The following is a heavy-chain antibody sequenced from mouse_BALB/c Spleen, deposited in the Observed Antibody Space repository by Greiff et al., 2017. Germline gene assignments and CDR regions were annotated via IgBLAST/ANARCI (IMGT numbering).Heavy chain of an antibody. J-gene: IGHJ2*01. V-gene: IGHV14-3*02. Sequence: EVQRVESGAELVKPGASVKLSCTASGFNIKDTYMHWVKQRPEQGLEWIGRIDPANGNTKYDPKFQGKATITADTSSNTAYLQLSSLTSEDTAVYYCARNAPYLANGGQGTPLTVPS. CDR2: IDPANGNT. CDR1: GFNIKDTY. CDR3: ARNAPYLAN.